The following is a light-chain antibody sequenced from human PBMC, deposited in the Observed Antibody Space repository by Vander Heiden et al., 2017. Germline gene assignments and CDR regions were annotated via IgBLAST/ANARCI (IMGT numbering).Light chain of an antibody. Sequence: DIQVTQSPSSLSASVGDRVTITCRASQSIGNYLDWYQQKLGKAPKLLIFAASSLQSGVPSRFSGSGSGTDFTLAISSLQPEDFAIYYCQQSYSTPFTFGPGTKVDIK. CDR3: QQSYSTPFT. V-gene: IGKV1-39*01. CDR1: QSIGNY. CDR2: AAS. J-gene: IGKJ3*01.